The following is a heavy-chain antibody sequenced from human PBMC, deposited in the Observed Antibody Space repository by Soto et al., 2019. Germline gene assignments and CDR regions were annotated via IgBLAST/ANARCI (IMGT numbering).Heavy chain of an antibody. CDR3: AKARAQYYDFWSGYPVDY. CDR1: GLTLSSNA. CDR2: ISGSGGST. J-gene: IGHJ4*02. D-gene: IGHD3-3*01. Sequence: GGSLRPSWSPSGLTLSSNAIIWFRPAPGKGLEWVSAISGSGGSTYYADSVKGRFTISRDNSKNTLYLQMNSLRAEDTAVYYCAKARAQYYDFWSGYPVDYWGQGT. V-gene: IGHV3-23*01.